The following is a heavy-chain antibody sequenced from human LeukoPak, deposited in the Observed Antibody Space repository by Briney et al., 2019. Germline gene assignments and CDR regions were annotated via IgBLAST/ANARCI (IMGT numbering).Heavy chain of an antibody. Sequence: GESLKISCKGSGYSFTSYWIGWVRQMPGKGLEWMGIIYPGDSDTRYSPSFQGQVAISVDKSISTAYLQWSSLKASDTAMYYCARRGYYDSSTGKNWFDPWGQGTLVTVSS. V-gene: IGHV5-51*01. CDR1: GYSFTSYW. CDR2: IYPGDSDT. D-gene: IGHD3-22*01. J-gene: IGHJ5*02. CDR3: ARRGYYDSSTGKNWFDP.